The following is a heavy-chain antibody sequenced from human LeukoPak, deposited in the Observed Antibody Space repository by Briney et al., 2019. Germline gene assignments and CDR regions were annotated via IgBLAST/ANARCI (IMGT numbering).Heavy chain of an antibody. Sequence: GASVKVSCKASGYTFTSYYMHWVRQAPGQGLEWIGMFNPSGGGTTYAQKFQGRVTMTRDTSTSTVYMELSSLRSEDTAVYYCARGRFVLDYYRFDYWGQGTLVTVSS. J-gene: IGHJ4*02. CDR2: FNPSGGGT. CDR3: ARGRFVLDYYRFDY. D-gene: IGHD3-22*01. CDR1: GYTFTSYY. V-gene: IGHV1-46*01.